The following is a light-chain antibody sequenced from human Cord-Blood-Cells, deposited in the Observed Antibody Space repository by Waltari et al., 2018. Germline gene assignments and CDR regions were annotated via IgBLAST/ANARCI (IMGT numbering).Light chain of an antibody. J-gene: IGLJ3*02. CDR1: SSDVGRYNL. CDR2: EGS. CDR3: CSYAGSWV. V-gene: IGLV2-23*01. Sequence: QSALTQPASVSGSPGQSITISCTGPSSDVGRYNLVSWYQQHPGQAPKLMIYEGSKRPSGVSNRFSGSKSGNTASLTISGLQAEDEADYYCCSYAGSWVFGGGTKLTVI.